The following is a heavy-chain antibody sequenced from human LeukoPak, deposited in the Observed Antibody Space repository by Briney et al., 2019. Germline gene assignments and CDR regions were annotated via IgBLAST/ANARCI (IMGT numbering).Heavy chain of an antibody. CDR3: AKGAYDYIEIAYFDY. D-gene: IGHD5-12*01. CDR1: EFSFNNYA. J-gene: IGHJ4*02. V-gene: IGHV3-23*01. Sequence: PGGSLRLSCVASEFSFNNYAMNWVRQAPGKGLEWVSLIIGSSGTTFYADSVKGRFTISRDKSKSTLYLQMNSLRAEDTAVYYCAKGAYDYIEIAYFDYWGQGSLVTVSS. CDR2: IIGSSGTT.